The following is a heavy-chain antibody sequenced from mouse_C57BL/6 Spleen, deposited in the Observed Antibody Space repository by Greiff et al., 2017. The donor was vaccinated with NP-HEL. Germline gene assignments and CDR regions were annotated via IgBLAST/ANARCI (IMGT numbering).Heavy chain of an antibody. CDR3: DKWDRWFDY. Sequence: VQLQQSGAELVRPGASVTLSCKASGYTFTDYEMHWVKQTPVHGLEWIGAIDPETGGTAYNQKFKGKAILTADKSSSTAYMALRSLTSVDSGVYYRDKWDRWFDYWGQGTTLTVSS. CDR1: GYTFTDYE. V-gene: IGHV1-15*01. J-gene: IGHJ2*01. CDR2: IDPETGGT. D-gene: IGHD4-1*01.